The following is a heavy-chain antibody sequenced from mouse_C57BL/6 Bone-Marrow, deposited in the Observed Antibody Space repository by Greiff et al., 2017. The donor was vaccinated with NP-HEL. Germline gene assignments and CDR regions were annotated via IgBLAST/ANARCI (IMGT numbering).Heavy chain of an antibody. V-gene: IGHV1-81*01. CDR2: IYPRSGNT. Sequence: QVQLQQSGAELARPGASVKLSCKASGYTFTSYGLSWVKQSTGQGLEWIGEIYPRSGNTYYNEKFKGKATLTADKSSSTAYMELRSLTSEDAAVYFCARHPYVVTSGGFAYWGQGTLVTVSA. D-gene: IGHD2-5*01. J-gene: IGHJ3*01. CDR1: GYTFTSYG. CDR3: ARHPYVVTSGGFAY.